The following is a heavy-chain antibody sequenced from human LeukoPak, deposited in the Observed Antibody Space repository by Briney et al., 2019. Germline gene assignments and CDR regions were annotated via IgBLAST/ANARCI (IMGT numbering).Heavy chain of an antibody. D-gene: IGHD3-22*01. CDR2: IWYGGSNK. Sequence: GGSLRPSCQPPGLTSISNAMHGFRQPPARGLNGVAVIWYGGSNKYYADSVKGRFTISRDNSKNTLYLQMNSLRAEDTAVYYCAREFSYDSSGYNDAFDIWGQGTMVTVSS. V-gene: IGHV3-33*01. CDR1: GLTSISNA. J-gene: IGHJ3*02. CDR3: AREFSYDSSGYNDAFDI.